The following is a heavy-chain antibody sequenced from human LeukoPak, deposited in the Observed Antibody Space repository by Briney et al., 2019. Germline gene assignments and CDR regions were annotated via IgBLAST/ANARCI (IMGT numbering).Heavy chain of an antibody. J-gene: IGHJ4*02. Sequence: GGSLRLSCAASGFTFSSYGMHWVRQAPGKGLEWVAVIWYDGSNKYYADSVKGRFTISRDNSKNTLYLQMNSLRAEDTAVYYCTSISYSSGTDIDYWGQGTLVTVSS. CDR1: GFTFSSYG. D-gene: IGHD6-19*01. V-gene: IGHV3-33*01. CDR3: TSISYSSGTDIDY. CDR2: IWYDGSNK.